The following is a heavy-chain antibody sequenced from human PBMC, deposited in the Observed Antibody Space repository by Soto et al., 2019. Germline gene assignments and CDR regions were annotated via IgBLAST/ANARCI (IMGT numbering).Heavy chain of an antibody. Sequence: GGSLRLSCAASGFTFSRYSMNWVRQAPGKGLEWVASISYDGRHKSYADSVQGRFTISRDDSKNTVYLQMSALRTEDTATYYCARSKRRYCGSDCYMFDLWGQGNLVTVSS. V-gene: IGHV3-30*03. J-gene: IGHJ5*02. CDR1: GFTFSRYS. D-gene: IGHD2-21*02. CDR2: ISYDGRHK. CDR3: ARSKRRYCGSDCYMFDL.